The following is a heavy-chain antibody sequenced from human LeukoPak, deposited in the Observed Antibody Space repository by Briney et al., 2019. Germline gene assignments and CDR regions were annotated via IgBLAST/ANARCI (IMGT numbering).Heavy chain of an antibody. Sequence: SETLSLTCAVYGGSFSGYYWSWIRQPPGKGLEWIGEINHSGSTNYNPSLKSRVTISVDTFKNHFSLKLSSVTAADTAVYYCARSHYYDSSGYHNWFDPWGQGTLVTVSS. D-gene: IGHD3-22*01. J-gene: IGHJ5*02. CDR2: INHSGST. CDR3: ARSHYYDSSGYHNWFDP. V-gene: IGHV4-34*01. CDR1: GGSFSGYY.